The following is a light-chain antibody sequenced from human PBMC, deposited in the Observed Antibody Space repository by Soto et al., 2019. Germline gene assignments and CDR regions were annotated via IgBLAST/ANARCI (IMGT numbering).Light chain of an antibody. V-gene: IGKV2-30*01. J-gene: IGKJ2*01. CDR2: KGS. Sequence: VVMTQSPLSLPVPLGQAASISCRSSQIFVYSDGNTYLNWIQHRPGHSPRRPINKGSNPDSGVPDRFSGSWSGTNFTLEISRVEAEDVGVYYCVQGTHWRLFTFGQGTKLEMK. CDR3: VQGTHWRLFT. CDR1: QIFVYSDGNTY.